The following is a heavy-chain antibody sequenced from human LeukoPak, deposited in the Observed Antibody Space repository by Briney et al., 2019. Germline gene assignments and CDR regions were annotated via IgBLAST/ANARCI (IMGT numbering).Heavy chain of an antibody. CDR2: INPNSGGT. CDR3: ARGGTTVTDPYGMDV. V-gene: IGHV1-2*02. CDR1: GYTFTGYY. J-gene: IGHJ6*02. D-gene: IGHD4-17*01. Sequence: ASVKVSCKASGYTFTGYYIHWVRQAPGRGLEWMGWINPNSGGTNYAQKFQGRVTMTRDTSISTAYMELSRLRSDDTAVYYCARGGTTVTDPYGMDVWGQGTTVTVSS.